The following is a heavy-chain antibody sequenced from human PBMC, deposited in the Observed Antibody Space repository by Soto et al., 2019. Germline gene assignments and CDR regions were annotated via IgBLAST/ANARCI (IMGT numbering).Heavy chain of an antibody. V-gene: IGHV3-23*01. J-gene: IGHJ4*02. D-gene: IGHD6-19*01. CDR2: ISGSGGST. Sequence: EVQLLESGGGLVQPGGSLRLSCAASGFTFSSYAMSWVRQAPGKGLEWVSAISGSGGSTYYADSVKGRFTISRDKSKNTLYLQRHSMRAEDTAVYYCAKSSGWYGAFDYWGQGTLVTVSS. CDR3: AKSSGWYGAFDY. CDR1: GFTFSSYA.